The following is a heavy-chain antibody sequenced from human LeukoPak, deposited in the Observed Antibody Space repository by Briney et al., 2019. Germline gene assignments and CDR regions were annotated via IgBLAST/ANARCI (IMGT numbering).Heavy chain of an antibody. D-gene: IGHD4-11*01. CDR3: ASWTVTTRALDY. Sequence: SETLSLTCTVSGGSISSGSYYWSWVRQPAGKGLEWIGRIYTSGSTNYNPSLKSRVTISVDTSKNQFSLKLSSVTAADTAVYSCASWTVTTRALDYWGQGTLVTVSS. CDR2: IYTSGST. J-gene: IGHJ4*02. V-gene: IGHV4-61*02. CDR1: GGSISSGSYY.